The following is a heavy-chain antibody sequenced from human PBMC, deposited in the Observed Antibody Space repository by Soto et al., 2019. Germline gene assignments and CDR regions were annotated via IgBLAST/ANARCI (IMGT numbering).Heavy chain of an antibody. CDR3: ARDPSHNLLRYFDF. Sequence: QVQLVESGGGVVRPGRSLRLSCAASGFTFRTYTMHWVRQAPGKGLEWVAFISYDGSDKYYADSVKGRFTISRDNSKNTLYLQMNSLRDNDTAVYFCARDPSHNLLRYFDFWGQGTLVTVSS. V-gene: IGHV3-30-3*01. J-gene: IGHJ4*02. D-gene: IGHD2-21*01. CDR2: ISYDGSDK. CDR1: GFTFRTYT.